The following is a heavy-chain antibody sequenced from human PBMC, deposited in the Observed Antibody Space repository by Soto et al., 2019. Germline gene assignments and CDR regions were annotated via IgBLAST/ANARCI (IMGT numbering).Heavy chain of an antibody. J-gene: IGHJ6*03. V-gene: IGHV4-34*01. Sequence: SETLSLTCAVYVGSFSGYYWSWIRQPPGKGLEWIGEINHSGSTNYNPSLKSRVTISVDTSKNQFSLKLSSVTAADTAVYYCARGRLTTDDYYYYYMDVWGKGTTVTSP. CDR1: VGSFSGYY. CDR3: ARGRLTTDDYYYYYMDV. CDR2: INHSGST. D-gene: IGHD3-22*01.